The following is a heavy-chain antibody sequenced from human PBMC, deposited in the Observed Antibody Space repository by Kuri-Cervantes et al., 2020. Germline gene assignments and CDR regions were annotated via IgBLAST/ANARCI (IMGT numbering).Heavy chain of an antibody. V-gene: IGHV3-49*03. CDR2: IRNKRYGGTT. CDR1: GFTFGDYS. D-gene: IGHD1-14*01. J-gene: IGHJ4*02. CDR3: TRNRSTPFDY. Sequence: GGSLRLSCSASGFTFGDYSINWIRQAPGKGLEWVGLIRNKRYGGTTDYAASVKGRFTISRDDSKAIAYLQMSTLKIDDTAVYYCTRNRSTPFDYWGQGTLVTVSS.